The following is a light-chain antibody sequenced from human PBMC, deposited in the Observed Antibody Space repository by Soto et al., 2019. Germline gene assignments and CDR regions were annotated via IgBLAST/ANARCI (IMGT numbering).Light chain of an antibody. CDR2: NNH. Sequence: QSVLTQPPSASGTPGQRVTISCSGATSNIGTNIVRWYQQVPGTAPKVLIYNNHERPSGVPDRFSGSKSGTSASLAISGLQSDDEADYYCAAWDDNLGLFGGGTNLTVL. J-gene: IGLJ3*02. CDR1: TSNIGTNI. V-gene: IGLV1-44*01. CDR3: AAWDDNLGL.